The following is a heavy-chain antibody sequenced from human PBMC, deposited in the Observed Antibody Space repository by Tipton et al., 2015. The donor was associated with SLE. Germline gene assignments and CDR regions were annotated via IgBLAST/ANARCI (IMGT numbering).Heavy chain of an antibody. D-gene: IGHD6-13*01. CDR2: INHSGST. V-gene: IGHV4-34*01. CDR1: GGSFSGYY. Sequence: TLSLTCAVYGGSFSGYYWSWIRQPPGKGLEWIGEINHSGSTNYNPSLKSRVTISVDTSKNQFSLKLSSVTAADTAVYYCARGYSSSWPDAFDIWGQGTMVTVSS. J-gene: IGHJ3*02. CDR3: ARGYSSSWPDAFDI.